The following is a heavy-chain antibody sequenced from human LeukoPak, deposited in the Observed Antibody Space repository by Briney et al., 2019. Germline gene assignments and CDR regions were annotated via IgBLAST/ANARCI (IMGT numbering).Heavy chain of an antibody. CDR1: GGSLSGYY. V-gene: IGHV4-34*01. D-gene: IGHD2-2*01. J-gene: IGHJ4*02. Sequence: SETLSLTCAVYGGSLSGYYWSWIRQPPGKGLEWIGEINHSGSTNYNPSLKSRVTISVDTSKNQFSLKLSSVTAADTAAYYCARRGVVPAARRQFDYWGQGTLVTVSS. CDR2: INHSGST. CDR3: ARRGVVPAARRQFDY.